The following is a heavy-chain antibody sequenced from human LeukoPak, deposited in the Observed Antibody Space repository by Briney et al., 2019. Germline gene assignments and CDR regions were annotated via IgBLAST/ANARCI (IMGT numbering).Heavy chain of an antibody. CDR2: ISWNSGSI. CDR3: ARSLYSGFDY. D-gene: IGHD1-26*01. V-gene: IGHV3-9*01. Sequence: GGSLRLSCAASGFTFDDYAMHWVRQAPGKGLEWVSGISWNSGSIGYADSVKGRFTISRGNDKNSLYLQMNSLRAEDTALYYCARSLYSGFDYWGQGTLVTVSS. J-gene: IGHJ4*02. CDR1: GFTFDDYA.